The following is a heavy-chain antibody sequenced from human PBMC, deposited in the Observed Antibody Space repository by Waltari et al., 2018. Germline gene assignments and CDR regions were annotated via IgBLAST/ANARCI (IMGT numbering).Heavy chain of an antibody. J-gene: IGHJ6*03. CDR2: ISYDGSNK. V-gene: IGHV3-30*18. CDR1: GFTFSNYG. Sequence: QVQLVESGGGVVQPGRSLRLSCAASGFTFSNYGMHWVRQAPGKGLEWVAFISYDGSNKYYADSVEGRFTISRDNSKNTLYLQMNSLRPEDTAVFYCAKDPRSNSPHSMDVWGKGTTVTVSS. CDR3: AKDPRSNSPHSMDV. D-gene: IGHD1-26*01.